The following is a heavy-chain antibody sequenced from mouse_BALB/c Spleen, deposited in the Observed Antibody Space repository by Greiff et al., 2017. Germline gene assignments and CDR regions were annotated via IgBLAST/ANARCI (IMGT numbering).Heavy chain of an antibody. V-gene: IGHV5-6-5*01. Sequence: EVKLVESGGGLVKPGGSLKLSCAASGFTFSSYAMSWVRQTPEKRLEWVASISSGGSTYYPDSVKGRFTISRDNARNILYLQMSSLRSEDTAMYYCARGGVTTVVDYWGQGTTLTVSA. CDR1: GFTFSSYA. CDR3: ARGGVTTVVDY. D-gene: IGHD1-1*01. J-gene: IGHJ2*01. CDR2: ISSGGST.